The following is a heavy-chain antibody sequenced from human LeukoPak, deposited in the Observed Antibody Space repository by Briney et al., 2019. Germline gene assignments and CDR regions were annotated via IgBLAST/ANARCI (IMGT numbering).Heavy chain of an antibody. D-gene: IGHD2-2*01. CDR3: ARDGDIVVVPAASGYYFDY. CDR2: ISSSSSYI. CDR1: GFTFSSYS. J-gene: IGHJ4*02. Sequence: GGSLRLSCAASGFTFSSYSMNWVRQAPGKGLEWVSSISSSSSYIYYADSVKGRFTISRDNAKNSLYLQMNSLRAEDTAVYYCARDGDIVVVPAASGYYFDYWGQGTLVTVSS. V-gene: IGHV3-21*01.